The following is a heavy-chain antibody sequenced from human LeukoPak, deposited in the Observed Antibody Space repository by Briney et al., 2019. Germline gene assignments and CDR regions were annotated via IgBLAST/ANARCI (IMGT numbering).Heavy chain of an antibody. CDR1: GXSISSSNW. CDR3: ARLRVGATGDFDY. Sequence: SETLSLTCAVSGXSISSSNWWSWVRQPPGKGLEWIGEIYHSGSTNYNPSLKSRVTISVDKSKNQFSLKLSSVTAADTAVYYCARLRVGATGDFDYWGQGTLVTVSS. CDR2: IYHSGST. V-gene: IGHV4-4*02. D-gene: IGHD1-26*01. J-gene: IGHJ4*02.